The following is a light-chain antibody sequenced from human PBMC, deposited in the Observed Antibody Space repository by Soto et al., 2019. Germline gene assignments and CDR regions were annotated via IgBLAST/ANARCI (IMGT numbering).Light chain of an antibody. J-gene: IGKJ5*01. CDR1: QDIRNL. CDR3: QQYNSYPIT. V-gene: IGKV1-16*02. CDR2: AAS. Sequence: QMTQSPSSLSASVGDRVTITCRASQDIRNLLAWFQQKPGKAPKPLIYAASNLQSGVPSKFSGSGFGTDFTLVISSLQPEDFATYYCQQYNSYPITFGQGTRLEIK.